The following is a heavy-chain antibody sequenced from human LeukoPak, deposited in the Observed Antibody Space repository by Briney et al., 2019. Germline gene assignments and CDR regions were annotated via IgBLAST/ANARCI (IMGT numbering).Heavy chain of an antibody. CDR2: INPNSGGT. CDR1: GYTFTGYY. J-gene: IGHJ4*02. D-gene: IGHD3-22*01. V-gene: IGHV1-2*02. CDR3: ARGGEDYYDSSGYCLDY. Sequence: ASVKVSCKASGYTFTGYYMHWVRQGPGQGLEWMGWINPNSGGTNYAQKFQGRVTMTRDTSISTAYMELSRLRSDDTAVYYCARGGEDYYDSSGYCLDYWGQGTLVTVSS.